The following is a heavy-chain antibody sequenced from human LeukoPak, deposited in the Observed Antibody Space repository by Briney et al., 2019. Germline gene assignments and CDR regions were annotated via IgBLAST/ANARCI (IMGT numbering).Heavy chain of an antibody. CDR2: IIPIFGTA. CDR1: GGTFSSYA. Sequence: EASVKVSCKASGGTFSSYAISWVRQAPGQGLEWMGGIIPIFGTANYAQKFQGRVTITADESTSTAYMELSSLRSEDTAVYYCARAASRLLHNCDYWGQGTLVIVSS. CDR3: ARAASRLLHNCDY. V-gene: IGHV1-69*13. J-gene: IGHJ4*02. D-gene: IGHD2-15*01.